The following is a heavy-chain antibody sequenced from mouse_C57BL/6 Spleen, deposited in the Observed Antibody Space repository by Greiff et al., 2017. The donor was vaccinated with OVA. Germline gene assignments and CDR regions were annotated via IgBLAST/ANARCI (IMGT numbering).Heavy chain of an antibody. V-gene: IGHV6-3*01. D-gene: IGHD1-1*01. CDR2: IRLKSDNYAT. Sequence: EVQLQESGGGLVQPGGSMKLSCVASGFTFSNYWMNWVRQSPEKGLEWVAQIRLKSDNYATHYAESVKGRFTISRDDSKSSVYLQMNNLRAEDTGIYYCAAITTVVATGDWYFDVWGTGTTVTVSS. CDR1: GFTFSNYW. CDR3: AAITTVVATGDWYFDV. J-gene: IGHJ1*03.